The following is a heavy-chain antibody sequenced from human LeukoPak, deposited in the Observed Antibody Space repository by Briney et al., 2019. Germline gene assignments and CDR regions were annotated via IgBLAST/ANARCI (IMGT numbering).Heavy chain of an antibody. CDR3: ARDSGYYYDSSGHDAFDI. Sequence: SETLSLTCTVSGGSISSYYWSWIRQPPGKGLEWIGSIYHSGSTYYNPSLKSRVTISVDTSKNQFSLKLSSVTAADTAVYYCARDSGYYYDSSGHDAFDIWGQGTMVTVSS. CDR1: GGSISSYY. D-gene: IGHD3-22*01. V-gene: IGHV4-59*01. J-gene: IGHJ3*02. CDR2: IYHSGST.